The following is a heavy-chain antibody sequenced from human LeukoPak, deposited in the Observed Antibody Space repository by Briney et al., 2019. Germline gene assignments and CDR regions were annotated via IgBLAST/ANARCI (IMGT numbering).Heavy chain of an antibody. V-gene: IGHV4-59*01. CDR3: ARSPIGSYYLFDY. CDR1: GGPINSYY. Sequence: SETLSLTCTVSGGPINSYYWSWIRQPPGKGLEWIGYIYYSGSTNYNPSLKSRVTISVDTSKSQFSLNLSSVTAADTAIYYCARSPIGSYYLFDYWGQGTLVTVSS. CDR2: IYYSGST. J-gene: IGHJ4*02. D-gene: IGHD1-26*01.